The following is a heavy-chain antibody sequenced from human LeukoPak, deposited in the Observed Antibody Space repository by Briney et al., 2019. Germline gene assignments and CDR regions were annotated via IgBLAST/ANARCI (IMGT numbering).Heavy chain of an antibody. CDR3: AKDLSLTA. Sequence: GSLRLSCAASGFTFSSSAMSWVRQASGKGLEWVSVISNSGGSAYYADSVKGRFTISRDNSKNTLYLQMNSLRAEDTAVYYCAKDLSLTAWGQGTLVTVSS. D-gene: IGHD1-14*01. J-gene: IGHJ5*02. CDR2: ISNSGGSA. CDR1: GFTFSSSA. V-gene: IGHV3-23*01.